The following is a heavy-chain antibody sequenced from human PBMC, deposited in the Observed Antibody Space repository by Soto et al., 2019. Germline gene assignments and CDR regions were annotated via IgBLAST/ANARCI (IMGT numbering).Heavy chain of an antibody. CDR2: IYHSGST. J-gene: IGHJ4*02. V-gene: IGHV4-30-2*01. D-gene: IGHD5-12*01. CDR3: AAGGGLPRYC. Sequence: QLQLQESGSGLVKPSQTLSLTCAVSGGSISSGGYSWSWIRQPPGKGLEWIGYIYHSGSTYYNPSRKRRVCRSVDRSKSQFALKLSSVTAADTAVYYCAAGGGLPRYCWGQGTLVTVSS. CDR1: GGSISSGGYS.